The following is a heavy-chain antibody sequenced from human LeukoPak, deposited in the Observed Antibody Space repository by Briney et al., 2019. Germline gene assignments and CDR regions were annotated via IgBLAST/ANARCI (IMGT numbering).Heavy chain of an antibody. D-gene: IGHD5-24*01. CDR2: IYYSGSA. J-gene: IGHJ4*02. CDR3: ARDERRRDGYNYAEV. Sequence: PSETLSLTCTVSGGSISSYYWSWIRQPPGKGLEWIGYIYYSGSANYNPSLKRRVTISVDTSKNHFSLKLRSVTAADAAVYYCARDERRRDGYNYAEVWGQGTLVTVSS. V-gene: IGHV4-59*01. CDR1: GGSISSYY.